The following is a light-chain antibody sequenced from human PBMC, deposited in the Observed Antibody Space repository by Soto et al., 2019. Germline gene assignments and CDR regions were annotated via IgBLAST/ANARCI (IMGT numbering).Light chain of an antibody. CDR2: LNR. Sequence: QPVLTQPPSASGTPGQRITISCSGSTSTVRNNPVNWFQPLPGTAPTLLIYLNRQRASDFPDRFSGSKTDTSASLSITGLQPEDEAAYYCSFWDNSRSARVFGGGTKVTVL. V-gene: IGLV1-44*01. CDR3: SFWDNSRSARV. J-gene: IGLJ3*02. CDR1: TSTVRNNP.